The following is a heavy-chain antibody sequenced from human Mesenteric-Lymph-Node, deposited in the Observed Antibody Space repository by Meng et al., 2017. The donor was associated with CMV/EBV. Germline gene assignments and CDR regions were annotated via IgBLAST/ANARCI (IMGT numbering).Heavy chain of an antibody. CDR1: GFTFSRYE. V-gene: IGHV3-48*03. J-gene: IGHJ4*02. CDR2: IGRSGNSI. D-gene: IGHD1-26*01. CDR3: ARDSLELRY. Sequence: GESLKISCATSGFTFSRYEMNWVRQAPGKGLEWVAYIGRSGNSITYADSVKGRFTISRDDAKNSLYLQMNSLRGEDTAVYYCARDSLELRYWGQGTLVTVSS.